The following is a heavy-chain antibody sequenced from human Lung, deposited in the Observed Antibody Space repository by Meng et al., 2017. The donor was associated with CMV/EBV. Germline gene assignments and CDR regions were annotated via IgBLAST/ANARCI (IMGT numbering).Heavy chain of an antibody. CDR3: ARLYGLIH. V-gene: IGHV4-39*01. CDR2: IYSSGNT. Sequence: LRLSCTVSGDSLRTSSYYWGWIRQAPGKGPEWIGSIYSSGNTYFKPSLKSRVSLSIETSKNQFSLRLSSVTAADTGVYYCARLYGLIHWGQGVQVTVSS. CDR1: GDSLRTSSYY. D-gene: IGHD3-16*01. J-gene: IGHJ4*02.